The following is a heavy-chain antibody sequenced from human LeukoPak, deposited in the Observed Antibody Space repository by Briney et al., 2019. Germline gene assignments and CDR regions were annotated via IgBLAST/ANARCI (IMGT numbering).Heavy chain of an antibody. D-gene: IGHD2-15*01. V-gene: IGHV4-39*01. Sequence: SETLSLTCTVSGGSISSSIYYWGWIRQPPGKGLEWSGSIYYSGSTYYNPSLKSRVTISVDTSKNQFSLKLSSVTAADTAVYYCARQEGGGRDYWGQGTLVTVSS. CDR1: GGSISSSIYY. J-gene: IGHJ4*02. CDR2: IYYSGST. CDR3: ARQEGGGRDY.